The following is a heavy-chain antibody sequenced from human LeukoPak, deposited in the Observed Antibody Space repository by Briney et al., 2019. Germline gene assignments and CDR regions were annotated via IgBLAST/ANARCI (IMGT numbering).Heavy chain of an antibody. D-gene: IGHD3-3*01. CDR2: IYYSGST. CDR1: GGSISSGDYY. J-gene: IGHJ3*02. Sequence: SQTLSLTCTVSGGSISSGDYYWSWIRQPPGKSLEWIGYIYYSGSTYYNPSLMRRVTISVDTSKNQFSLKLSSVTAAHTAVYYCARDPIYDFWSGYYPAGAFDIWGQGTMVTVSS. CDR3: ARDPIYDFWSGYYPAGAFDI. V-gene: IGHV4-30-4*08.